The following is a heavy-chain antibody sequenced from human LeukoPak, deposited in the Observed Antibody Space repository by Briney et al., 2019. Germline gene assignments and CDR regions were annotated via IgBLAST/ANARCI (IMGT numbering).Heavy chain of an antibody. J-gene: IGHJ4*02. CDR3: AKDARTSWYFDY. CDR1: GFTFSSYA. CDR2: ISGSGGST. V-gene: IGHV3-23*01. Sequence: GGSLRLSCAASGFTFSSYAMSWVRQAPGKGLEWVSFISGSGGSTYYADSVKGRFTISRDNSKNTLYPQVSSLRAEDTAVYYCAKDARTSWYFDYWGQGTLVTVSS. D-gene: IGHD1/OR15-1a*01.